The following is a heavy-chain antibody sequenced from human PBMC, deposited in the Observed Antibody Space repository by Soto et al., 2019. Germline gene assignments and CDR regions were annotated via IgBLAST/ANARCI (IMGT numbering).Heavy chain of an antibody. CDR3: AKSGASSSYYYYGMDV. CDR1: GFTFSSYA. CDR2: ISGSGGST. V-gene: IGHV3-23*01. J-gene: IGHJ6*02. Sequence: GGSLRLSCAASGFTFSSYAMSWVRQAPGKGLEWVSAISGSGGSTYYADSVKGRFTISRDNSKNTLYLQMNSLRAEDTAVYYCAKSGASSSYYYYGMDVWGQGTTVTVYS. D-gene: IGHD3-16*01.